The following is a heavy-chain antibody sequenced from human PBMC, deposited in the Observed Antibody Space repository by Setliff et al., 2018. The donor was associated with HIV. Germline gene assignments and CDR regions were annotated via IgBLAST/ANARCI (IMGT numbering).Heavy chain of an antibody. CDR3: ARTTRHDGAAYDAFDL. CDR1: GDSIRGGDFY. V-gene: IGHV4-30-4*01. J-gene: IGHJ3*01. CDR2: VYWSGTT. Sequence: SETLSLTCIVSGDSIRGGDFYWTWIRQSPGKGLEWIGYVYWSGTTHYNPSLNGRVTISVDTSENQFSLRLDSLTAADSAVYYCARTTRHDGAAYDAFDLWGQGTLVTVSS. D-gene: IGHD1-1*01.